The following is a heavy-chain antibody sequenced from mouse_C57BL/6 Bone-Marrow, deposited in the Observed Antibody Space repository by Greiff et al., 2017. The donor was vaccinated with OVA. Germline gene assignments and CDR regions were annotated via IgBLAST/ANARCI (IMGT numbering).Heavy chain of an antibody. J-gene: IGHJ3*01. D-gene: IGHD2-3*01. CDR1: GYTFTSYW. V-gene: IGHV1-69*01. CDR2: IDPSDSYT. Sequence: QVQLQQPGAELVMPGASVKLSCKASGYTFTSYWMHWVKQRPGQGLEWIGEIDPSDSYTNYNQKFKGKSTLTVDKSSSTAYMQLSSLTSEDSAVYYCARRDYDGLAWFAYWGQGTLVTVSA. CDR3: ARRDYDGLAWFAY.